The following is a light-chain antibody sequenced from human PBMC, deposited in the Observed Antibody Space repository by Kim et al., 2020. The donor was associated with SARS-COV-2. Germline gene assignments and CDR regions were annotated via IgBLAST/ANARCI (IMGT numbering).Light chain of an antibody. J-gene: IGKJ2*01. CDR3: QQSYSTPYT. Sequence: DIQMTQSPSSLSASVGDRVTITCRASQSISSYLTWYQQKPGKAPKLLIYATSTLQSGVPSRFSGSGSGTDFTLTINSLQPDDFATYYCQQSYSTPYTFGQGTKLEI. CDR2: ATS. V-gene: IGKV1-39*01. CDR1: QSISSY.